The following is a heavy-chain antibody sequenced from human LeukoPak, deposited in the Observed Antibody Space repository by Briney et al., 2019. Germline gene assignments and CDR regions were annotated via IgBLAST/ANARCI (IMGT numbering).Heavy chain of an antibody. CDR3: ARGGEGAFDI. CDR1: GGSISSYY. Sequence: PSETLSLTCTVSGGSISSYYWSWIRQPPGKGLEWIGYIYYSGSTNYNPSLTSRVTISVDTSKNQFSLKLSSVTAADTAVYYCARGGEGAFDIWGQGTMVTVSS. J-gene: IGHJ3*02. V-gene: IGHV4-59*01. CDR2: IYYSGST.